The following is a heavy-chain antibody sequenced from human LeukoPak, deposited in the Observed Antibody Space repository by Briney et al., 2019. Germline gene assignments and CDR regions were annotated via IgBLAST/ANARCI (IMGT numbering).Heavy chain of an antibody. CDR1: GGTFSSYA. J-gene: IGHJ6*03. CDR3: ARGRHYGSGSYYGYYYYYYMDV. CDR2: MNPNSGNT. Sequence: GSSVKVSCKASGGTFSSYAINWVRQATGQGLEWMGWMNPNSGNTGYAQKFQGRVTMTRNTSISTAYMELSSLRSEDTAVYYCARGRHYGSGSYYGYYYYYYMDVWGKGTTVTISS. V-gene: IGHV1-8*02. D-gene: IGHD3-10*01.